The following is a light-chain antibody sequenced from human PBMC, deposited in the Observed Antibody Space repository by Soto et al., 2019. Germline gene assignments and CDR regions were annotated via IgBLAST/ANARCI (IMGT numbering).Light chain of an antibody. V-gene: IGKV1-39*01. CDR2: AAS. CDR3: QQSYSTPRT. CDR1: QSISNY. J-gene: IGKJ1*01. Sequence: DIQMTQSPSSLSASVGDRVTITCRASQSISNYLNWYQQKPGKAPKLLMYAASSLQSGVPSRFGVSGSGTDFTLTISSLQPEDFATYYYQQSYSTPRTFGQAKKVEIK.